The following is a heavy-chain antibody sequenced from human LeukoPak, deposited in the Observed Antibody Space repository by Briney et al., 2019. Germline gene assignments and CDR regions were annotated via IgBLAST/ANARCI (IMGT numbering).Heavy chain of an antibody. D-gene: IGHD6-13*01. V-gene: IGHV3-48*04. CDR2: ISSSGSTI. J-gene: IGHJ4*02. CDR3: ARLKAAAGSNFDY. CDR1: GFTFSSYW. Sequence: GGSLRLSCADSGFTFSSYWMSWVRQAPGKGLEWVSYISSSGSTIYYADSVKGRFTISRDTAKNSLYLQMNSLRAEDTALYYCARLKAAAGSNFDYWGQGTLVTASS.